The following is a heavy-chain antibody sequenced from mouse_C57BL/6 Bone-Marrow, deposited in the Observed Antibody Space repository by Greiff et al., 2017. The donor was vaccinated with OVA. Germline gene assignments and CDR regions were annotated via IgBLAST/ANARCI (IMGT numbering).Heavy chain of an antibody. V-gene: IGHV10-1*01. D-gene: IGHD4-1*01. CDR2: IRSKSNNYAP. CDR1: GFSFNTYA. J-gene: IGHJ3*01. CDR3: VRTGRAGFAY. Sequence: EVKLVESGGGLVQPKGSLKLSCAASGFSFNTYAMNWVRQAPGRGLEWVARIRSKSNNYAPYYADSLKERFTISRDDSESMLYLQMNNLKTEDTAMYYCVRTGRAGFAYWGQGTLVTVSA.